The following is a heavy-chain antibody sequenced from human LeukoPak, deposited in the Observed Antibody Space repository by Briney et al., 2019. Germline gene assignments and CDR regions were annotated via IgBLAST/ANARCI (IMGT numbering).Heavy chain of an antibody. Sequence: GGSLRLSCAASGFTFSDYYMSWIRQAPGKGLEWVSYISSSSSYTNYADSVKGRFTISRDDAKNSLYLQMNSLRAEDTAVYYCARDPGGPGSSWYPDIWGQGTMVTVSS. D-gene: IGHD6-13*01. CDR3: ARDPGGPGSSWYPDI. V-gene: IGHV3-11*06. J-gene: IGHJ3*02. CDR1: GFTFSDYY. CDR2: ISSSSSYT.